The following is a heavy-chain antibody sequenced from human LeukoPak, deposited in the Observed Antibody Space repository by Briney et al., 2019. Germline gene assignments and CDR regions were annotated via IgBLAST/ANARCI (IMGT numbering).Heavy chain of an antibody. D-gene: IGHD2-21*02. J-gene: IGHJ5*02. V-gene: IGHV1-24*01. CDR1: GYTASESY. CDR2: FDPESGKT. CDR3: TIRQGDPMRGHWFDP. Sequence: AAVKVSCKKSGYTASESYIHWLRHAPGKGLEWMGGFDPESGKTLYAQKLQGRVRMTEDTSADTGYMELSSLRSEDTAVYYCTIRQGDPMRGHWFDPWGEGAVVTVPS.